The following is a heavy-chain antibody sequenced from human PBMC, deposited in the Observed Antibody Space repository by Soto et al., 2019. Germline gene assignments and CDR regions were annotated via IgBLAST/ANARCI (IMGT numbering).Heavy chain of an antibody. CDR3: VRDASASGSYYDN. J-gene: IGHJ4*02. D-gene: IGHD1-26*01. CDR1: GFTFSSFG. Sequence: QVQLVESGGGVVQPGRSLRLSCAASGFTFSSFGIHWVRQAPGKRLEWVAGIWYNGAVKYYADSVEGRFTISRDNSKNTLYLQMSSLRVEDTAVYYCVRDASASGSYYDNWGRGTQGTVSS. V-gene: IGHV3-33*01. CDR2: IWYNGAVK.